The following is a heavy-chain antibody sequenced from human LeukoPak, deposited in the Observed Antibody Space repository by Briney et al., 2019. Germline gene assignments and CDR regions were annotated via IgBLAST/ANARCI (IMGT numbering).Heavy chain of an antibody. J-gene: IGHJ4*02. CDR3: ARVRTEWELLFDY. CDR2: IYPGGSDT. CDR1: GYSFTSYW. D-gene: IGHD1-26*01. Sequence: GESLKISCKGSGYSFTSYWIGWVRQMPRKGLEWMGIIYPGGSDTRYSPSFQGQVTISADKSISTAYLQWSSLKASDTAMYYCARVRTEWELLFDYWGQGTLVTVSS. V-gene: IGHV5-51*01.